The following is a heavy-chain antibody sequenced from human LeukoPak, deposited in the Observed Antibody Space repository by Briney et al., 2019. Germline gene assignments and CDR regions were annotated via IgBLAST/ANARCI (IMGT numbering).Heavy chain of an antibody. D-gene: IGHD5/OR15-5a*01. V-gene: IGHV3-48*01. Sequence: PGGSLRLSCVASGFSYSSYTMHWVRQAPGKGLEWISYISGSSSSIYYADSVKGRFTISRDNAKNSLYLQMNSLRAEDTAAYYCASKMSDWGQGTLVTVSS. CDR2: ISGSSSSI. CDR3: ASKMSD. CDR1: GFSYSSYT. J-gene: IGHJ4*02.